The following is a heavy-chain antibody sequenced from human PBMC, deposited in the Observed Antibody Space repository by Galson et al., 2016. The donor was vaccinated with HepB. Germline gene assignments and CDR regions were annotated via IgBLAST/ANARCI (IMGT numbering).Heavy chain of an antibody. CDR2: IDEDGSET. CDR1: GFIFSYDW. Sequence: SLRLSCAASGFIFSYDWMHWVRQTEGRGLTYIAHIDEDGSETSYADSVKGRFTISRDNAMDTVYLQMDRLRADDTGVYFCAKGGPEGTGTLDSWGQGTQGTVSS. D-gene: IGHD1-1*01. CDR3: AKGGPEGTGTLDS. J-gene: IGHJ4*02. V-gene: IGHV3-74*01.